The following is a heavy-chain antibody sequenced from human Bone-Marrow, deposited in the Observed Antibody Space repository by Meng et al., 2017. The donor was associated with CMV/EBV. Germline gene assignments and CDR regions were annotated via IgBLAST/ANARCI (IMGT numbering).Heavy chain of an antibody. J-gene: IGHJ6*02. V-gene: IGHV3-48*04. CDR1: GFTFSSCS. CDR3: ALSLGSGSSFGMDV. D-gene: IGHD3-10*01. Sequence: GESLKISCAASGFTFSSCSMTWVRQAPGKGLEWVAYISWSSATIYYADSVKGRFTISRDNAKSSLYLHMSSLRAADTAVYYCALSLGSGSSFGMDVWGQG. CDR2: ISWSSATI.